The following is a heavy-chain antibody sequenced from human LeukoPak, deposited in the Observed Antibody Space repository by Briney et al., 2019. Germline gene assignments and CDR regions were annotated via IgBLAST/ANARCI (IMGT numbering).Heavy chain of an antibody. CDR3: ARGGSCNSASGGDCSHLLIA. D-gene: IGHD2-21*02. CDR2: INPSGGST. J-gene: IGHJ5*02. CDR1: GYTFTSYS. Sequence: ASVKVSCKASGYTFTSYSMHWVRQAPGQGLEWMGIINPSGGSTSYAQKFQGRVTMTRDTSTSTVYMELSSLRSEDTAVYYCARGGSCNSASGGDCSHLLIAWGQGTLVTVSS. V-gene: IGHV1-46*01.